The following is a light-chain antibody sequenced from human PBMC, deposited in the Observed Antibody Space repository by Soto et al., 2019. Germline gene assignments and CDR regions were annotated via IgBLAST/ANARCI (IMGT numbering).Light chain of an antibody. J-gene: IGKJ1*01. CDR1: QSVSSSH. CDR3: QQYASSPWT. Sequence: IVLTQCACPLSWCPGERAPVSWGASQSVSSSHLAWYQQKNGQAPRLLIYGASNRATGLPDRVSGSSYGTDFHLTINRLEPEDFAVYYCQQYASSPWTFGQGTKVDIK. CDR2: GAS. V-gene: IGKV3-20*01.